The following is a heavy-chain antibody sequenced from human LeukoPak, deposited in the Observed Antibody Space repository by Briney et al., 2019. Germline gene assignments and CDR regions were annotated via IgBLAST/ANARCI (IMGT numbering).Heavy chain of an antibody. V-gene: IGHV4-39*01. CDR3: ARQDYSSPEGWFDP. CDR1: VGSITTTNYY. Sequence: SETLSLTCTVSVGSITTTNYYWAWIRQPPGRGLEWIGSMYHSRIIYYNPSLKSRVTMSVDTSKDQFSLKLISVTAADTAVYYCARQDYSSPEGWFDPWGHGTLVTVS. J-gene: IGHJ5*02. D-gene: IGHD6-13*01. CDR2: MYHSRII.